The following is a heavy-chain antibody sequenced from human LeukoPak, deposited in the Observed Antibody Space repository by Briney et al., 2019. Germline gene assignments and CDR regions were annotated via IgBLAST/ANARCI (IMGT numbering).Heavy chain of an antibody. CDR1: GGSFSGYY. D-gene: IGHD6-25*01. J-gene: IGHJ4*02. Sequence: PSETLSLTCAVYGGSFSGYYWSWIRQHPGKGLEWIGYIYYSGSTYYNPSLKSRVTISVDTSKNQFSLKLSSVTAADTAVYYCAREESSGVDYWGQGTLVTVSS. CDR2: IYYSGST. CDR3: AREESSGVDY. V-gene: IGHV4-31*11.